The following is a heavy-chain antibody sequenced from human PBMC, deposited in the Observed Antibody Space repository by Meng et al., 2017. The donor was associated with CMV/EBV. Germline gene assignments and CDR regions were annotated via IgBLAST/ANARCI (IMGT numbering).Heavy chain of an antibody. CDR2: ISSSRSYI. CDR1: GSPLSCYS. D-gene: IGHD1-26*01. Sequence: GMVRLGVSLRLSVGYLGSPLSCYSINSVRQAPGKGMDWVSSISSSRSYIYYADSVKGRFTISRDKAKNSLYLQMNSLRAEDTAVYYCARTFTSGSYSNPDYWGQGTLVTVSS. V-gene: IGHV3-21*01. J-gene: IGHJ4*02. CDR3: ARTFTSGSYSNPDY.